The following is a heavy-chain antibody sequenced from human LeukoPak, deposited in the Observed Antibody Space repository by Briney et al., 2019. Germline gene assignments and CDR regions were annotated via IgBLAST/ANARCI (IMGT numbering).Heavy chain of an antibody. CDR1: GFTFSSYG. CDR2: LSGSGGST. V-gene: IGHV3-23*01. CDR3: ASSEPYGSGSYFDY. Sequence: GGTLRLSCAASGFTFSSYGMSWVRQAPGKGLEWVSALSGSGGSTYYADSVKGRFTISRDNSKNTLYLQMNSLRAEDTAVYYCASSEPYGSGSYFDYWGQGTLVTVSS. J-gene: IGHJ4*02. D-gene: IGHD3-10*01.